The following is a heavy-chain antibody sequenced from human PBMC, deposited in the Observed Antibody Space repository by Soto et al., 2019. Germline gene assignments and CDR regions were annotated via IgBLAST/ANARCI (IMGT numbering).Heavy chain of an antibody. D-gene: IGHD2-15*01. Sequence: QVQLVQSGAEVKKPGASVKVSCKASGYTFTSYGISWVRQAPGQGLEWMGRISAYNVNTNYTQKLQGRVNMTTATATSTAYMETRSLRSDDTAVYYCARVVGALGHWFGPWCQGTLVTVSS. J-gene: IGHJ5*02. CDR2: ISAYNVNT. CDR3: ARVVGALGHWFGP. CDR1: GYTFTSYG. V-gene: IGHV1-18*01.